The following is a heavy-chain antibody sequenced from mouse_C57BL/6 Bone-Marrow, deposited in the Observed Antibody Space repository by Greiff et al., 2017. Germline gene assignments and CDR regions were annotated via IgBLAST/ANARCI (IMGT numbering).Heavy chain of an antibody. Sequence: QVHVKQSGAELVKPGASVTLSCKASGYTFTSYWMHWVKQRPGQGLEWIGYIIPSSGYTKYNQKFKDKATLTADKSSSTAYMQLSSLTYEDYAVYYCASGYYPPWFDYWGQGTLVTVSA. CDR2: IIPSSGYT. CDR3: ASGYYPPWFDY. CDR1: GYTFTSYW. D-gene: IGHD2-3*01. J-gene: IGHJ3*01. V-gene: IGHV1-7*01.